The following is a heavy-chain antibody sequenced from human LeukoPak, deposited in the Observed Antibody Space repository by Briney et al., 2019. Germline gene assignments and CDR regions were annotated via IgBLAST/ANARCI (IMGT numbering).Heavy chain of an antibody. Sequence: ASVTVSCMASGYTFTGYYVHWVRQAPGQGLEWMGWINPNSGDTNYAQKFQGRVTMSRDTSITTAYMELRRLRSDDTAVYYCVRDADALLTGSDWFDPWGQGTLVTVS. CDR1: GYTFTGYY. CDR3: VRDADALLTGSDWFDP. V-gene: IGHV1-2*02. J-gene: IGHJ5*02. D-gene: IGHD3-9*01. CDR2: INPNSGDT.